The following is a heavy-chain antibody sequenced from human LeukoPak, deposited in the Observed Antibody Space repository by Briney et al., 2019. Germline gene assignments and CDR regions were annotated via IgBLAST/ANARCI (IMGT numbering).Heavy chain of an antibody. CDR1: GGSFSGYY. CDR2: IYYSGST. Sequence: SETLSLTCAVYGGSFSGYYWSWIRQHPGKGLEWIGYIYYSGSTYYNPSLKSRVTISVDTSKNQFSLKLSSVTAADTAVYYCARDTIFGVVNRHYYGMDVWGQGTTVTVSS. J-gene: IGHJ6*02. CDR3: ARDTIFGVVNRHYYGMDV. D-gene: IGHD3-3*01. V-gene: IGHV4-31*11.